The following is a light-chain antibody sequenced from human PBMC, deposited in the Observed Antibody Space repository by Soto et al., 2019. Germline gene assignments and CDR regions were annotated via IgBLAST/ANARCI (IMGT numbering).Light chain of an antibody. J-gene: IGKJ5*01. CDR1: RGIRNV. CDR3: LQDFNYPIT. Sequence: AIQLTQSRSSLCPSVVDSVTISCRASRGIRNVLAWYQHAPGKDPKLLIYGASILHSGVPSRFSGSGSGTDFTLTITSLLPEDFATYYCLQDFNYPITFGQGTRLEIK. CDR2: GAS. V-gene: IGKV1-6*01.